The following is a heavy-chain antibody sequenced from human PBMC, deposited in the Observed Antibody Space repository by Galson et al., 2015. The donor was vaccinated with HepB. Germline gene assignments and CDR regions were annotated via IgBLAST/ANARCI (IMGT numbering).Heavy chain of an antibody. V-gene: IGHV1-18*04. J-gene: IGHJ5*02. CDR2: ISGYGDNT. CDR1: GYTFTNYG. CDR3: ARNDTLSGADP. D-gene: IGHD2/OR15-2a*01. Sequence: SGYTFTNYGITWVRQAPGQGLEWMGWISGYGDNTQYAQKFHDRVTMTTETSTDTAYMELRSLISDDTAVYYCARNDTLSGADPWGQGTLVTVSS.